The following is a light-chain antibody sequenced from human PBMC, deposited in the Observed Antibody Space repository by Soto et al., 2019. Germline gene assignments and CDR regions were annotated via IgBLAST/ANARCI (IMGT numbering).Light chain of an antibody. V-gene: IGLV2-14*01. CDR2: DVS. J-gene: IGLJ2*01. CDR1: SSDVGGYNY. CDR3: SSYTSSSTVL. Sequence: QSALTQPASVSGSPGQSITISCTGTSSDVGGYNYVSWYQQHPGKAPKLMIYDVSNRPSGVSNRFSGSKSGNTASLTISGLKADDEADYCCSSYTSSSTVLFCGGTKLTVL.